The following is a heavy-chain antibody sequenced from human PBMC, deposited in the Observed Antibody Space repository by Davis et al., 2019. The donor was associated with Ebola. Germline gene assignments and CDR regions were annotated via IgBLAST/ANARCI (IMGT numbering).Heavy chain of an antibody. V-gene: IGHV3-48*04. D-gene: IGHD2-21*02. CDR2: ISSSGSPI. Sequence: PGGSLRLSCAASGFTFSSYSMNWVRQAPGKGLEWVSYISSSGSPIYYADSVKGRSTISRDNAKNSLYLQMNSLRAEDTAVYYCARAYCGGDCYLDDAFDIWGQGTMVTVSS. J-gene: IGHJ3*02. CDR3: ARAYCGGDCYLDDAFDI. CDR1: GFTFSSYS.